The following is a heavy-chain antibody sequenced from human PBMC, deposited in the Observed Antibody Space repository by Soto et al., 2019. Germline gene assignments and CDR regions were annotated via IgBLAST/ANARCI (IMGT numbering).Heavy chain of an antibody. Sequence: QVQLQESGPGLVKPSETLSLTCTVSGGSISSYYWSWIRQPPGKGLEWIGYIYYGGSTNYNPSLKSRVTISVDTSKNQFSLKLSSVTAADTAVYYCARVFDDILTGHPYYGMDVWGQGTTVTVSS. CDR3: ARVFDDILTGHPYYGMDV. D-gene: IGHD3-9*01. V-gene: IGHV4-59*01. J-gene: IGHJ6*02. CDR1: GGSISSYY. CDR2: IYYGGST.